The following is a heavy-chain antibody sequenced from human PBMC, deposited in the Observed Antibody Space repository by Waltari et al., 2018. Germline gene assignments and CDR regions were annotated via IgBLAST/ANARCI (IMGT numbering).Heavy chain of an antibody. CDR3: ATRVGGSYAGGY. CDR1: GFTFSSYA. Sequence: EVQLLESGGGLVQPGGSLRLSCAASGFTFSSYAMSWVRQAPGKGLEWVSAISGSGGSTYYADSVKGRFTISRDNSKNTLYLQMNSLRAEDTAVYYCATRVGGSYAGGYWGQGTLVTVSS. J-gene: IGHJ4*02. D-gene: IGHD1-26*01. CDR2: ISGSGGST. V-gene: IGHV3-23*01.